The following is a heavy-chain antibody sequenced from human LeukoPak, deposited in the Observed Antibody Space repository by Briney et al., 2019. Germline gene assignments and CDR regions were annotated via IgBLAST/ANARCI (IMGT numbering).Heavy chain of an antibody. Sequence: GGSLGLSYAASGFTFSGYWMSWVRQAPGKGLEWVANINQDGSEKYYVDSVKGRFTISRDNAKNSLFLQMGSLRVEDTAVYYCARESTAGYNSSWYGFRNWGQGTLVSVSS. CDR3: ARESTAGYNSSWYGFRN. CDR1: GFTFSGYW. D-gene: IGHD6-13*01. V-gene: IGHV3-7*01. J-gene: IGHJ1*01. CDR2: INQDGSEK.